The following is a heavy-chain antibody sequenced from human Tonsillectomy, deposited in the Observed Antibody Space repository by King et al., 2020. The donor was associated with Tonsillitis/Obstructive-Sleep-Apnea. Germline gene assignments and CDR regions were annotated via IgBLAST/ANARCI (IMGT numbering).Heavy chain of an antibody. J-gene: IGHJ4*02. V-gene: IGHV3-30*18. CDR3: ANRYSRSLYAFVDY. D-gene: IGHD6-13*01. CDR1: GFTFSSYA. CDR2: ISYDGTNK. Sequence: VQLVESGGGVVQPGRSLRLSCAASGFTFSSYAMHWVRQAPGKGLEWVAFISYDGTNKYYADSVKGRFTISRDNSKNTVYLQMNSLIAEDTAVYYCANRYSRSLYAFVDYWGQGTLVTVSS.